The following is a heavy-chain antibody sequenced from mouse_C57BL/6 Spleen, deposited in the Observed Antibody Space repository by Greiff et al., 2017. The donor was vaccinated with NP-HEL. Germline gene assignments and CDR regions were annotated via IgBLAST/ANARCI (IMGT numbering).Heavy chain of an antibody. V-gene: IGHV14-1*01. CDR2: IDPEDGDT. D-gene: IGHD1-1*01. Sequence: EVQLQQSGAELVRPGASVKLSCTASGFNIKDYYMHWVKQRPEQGLEWIGRIDPEDGDTEYAPKFQGKATMTADTSSNTAYLQLSSLTSEDTAVYYCTTRSVGAGWYFDVWGTGTTVTVSS. CDR3: TTRSVGAGWYFDV. CDR1: GFNIKDYY. J-gene: IGHJ1*03.